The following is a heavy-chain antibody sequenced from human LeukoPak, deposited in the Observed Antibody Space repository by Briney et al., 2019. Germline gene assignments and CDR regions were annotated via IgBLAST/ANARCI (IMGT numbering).Heavy chain of an antibody. V-gene: IGHV1-69*01. J-gene: IGHJ4*02. CDR3: AREGFYCSGGSCYDY. Sequence: GSSVKVSCKASGGTFSSYAISWVRQAPGQGLEWMGGIIPIFGTANYAQKFQGRVTITADESTSTAYMELSSLRSEDTAVYYCAREGFYCSGGSCYDYWGQGTLVTVSS. CDR1: GGTFSSYA. D-gene: IGHD2-15*01. CDR2: IIPIFGTA.